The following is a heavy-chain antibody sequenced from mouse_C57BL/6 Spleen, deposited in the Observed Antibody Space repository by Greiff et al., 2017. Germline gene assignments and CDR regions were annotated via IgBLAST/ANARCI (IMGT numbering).Heavy chain of an antibody. CDR1: GYSITSGYY. CDR3: ARDWGYSNYPYYFDY. Sequence: EVQLVESGPGLVKPSQSLSLTCSVTGYSITSGYYWNWIRQFPGNKLEWMGYISYDGSNNYNPSLKNRISITRDTSKNQFFLKLNSVTTEDTATYYCARDWGYSNYPYYFDYWGQGTTLTVSS. V-gene: IGHV3-6*01. CDR2: ISYDGSN. J-gene: IGHJ2*01. D-gene: IGHD2-5*01.